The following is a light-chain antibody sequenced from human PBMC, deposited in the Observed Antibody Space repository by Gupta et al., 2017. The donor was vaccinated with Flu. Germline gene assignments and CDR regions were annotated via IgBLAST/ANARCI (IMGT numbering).Light chain of an antibody. CDR2: KAS. Sequence: DINITQSPSTLSASVGDRVTITCRASQSISSWLAWYQQKPGKAPKLLIYKASSLESGVPSRFSGSGSGTEFTLTISSLQPDDFATYYCQQYNSYSQTFGQGTKVEIK. CDR1: QSISSW. CDR3: QQYNSYSQT. V-gene: IGKV1-5*03. J-gene: IGKJ1*01.